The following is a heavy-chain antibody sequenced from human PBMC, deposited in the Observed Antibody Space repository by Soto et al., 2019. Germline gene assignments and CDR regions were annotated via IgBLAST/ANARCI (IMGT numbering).Heavy chain of an antibody. Sequence: PSETLSLTCTVSGGSISSYYWSWIRQPPGKGLEWIGYIYYSGSTNYNPSLKSRVTISVDTSKNQFSLKLSSVTAADTAVYYCARAGSFDDALDIRGQGTMVTVSS. CDR3: ARAGSFDDALDI. V-gene: IGHV4-59*08. CDR2: IYYSGST. D-gene: IGHD3-9*01. CDR1: GGSISSYY. J-gene: IGHJ3*02.